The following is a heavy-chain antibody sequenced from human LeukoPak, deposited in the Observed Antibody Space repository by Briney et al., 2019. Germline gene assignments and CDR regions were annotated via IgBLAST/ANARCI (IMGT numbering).Heavy chain of an antibody. CDR3: ASPSSGQSFDI. CDR1: GFIVSSNY. CDR2: IYTGGDT. V-gene: IGHV3-53*01. J-gene: IGHJ3*02. Sequence: AGGSLRLSCVASGFIVSSNYMNWVRQAPGKGLEWVSVIYTGGDTYYADSVKGRFTISRDNSKNTLYLQMHSLRAEDTAVYYCASPSSGQSFDIWGQGTMVTVSS. D-gene: IGHD6-19*01.